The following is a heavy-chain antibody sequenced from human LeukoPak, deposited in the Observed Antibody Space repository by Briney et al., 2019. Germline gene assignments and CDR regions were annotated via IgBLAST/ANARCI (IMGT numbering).Heavy chain of an antibody. CDR1: GGSISSYY. CDR3: ARFVLMIPESFIRQERNPKTTVTPKGGFDP. CDR2: IYYSGST. J-gene: IGHJ5*02. Sequence: SETLSLTCTDSGGSISSYYWSWIRQPPGKGLEWIGYIYYSGSTNYNPPLKSRVTISVDTSKNQFSLKLSSVTAADTAVYYCARFVLMIPESFIRQERNPKTTVTPKGGFDPWGQGTLVTVSS. V-gene: IGHV4-59*12. D-gene: IGHD4-17*01.